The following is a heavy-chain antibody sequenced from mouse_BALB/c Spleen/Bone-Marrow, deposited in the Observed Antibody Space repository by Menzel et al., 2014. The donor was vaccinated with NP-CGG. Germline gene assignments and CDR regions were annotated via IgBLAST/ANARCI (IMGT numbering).Heavy chain of an antibody. CDR2: INSGGTYI. D-gene: IGHD2-4*01. J-gene: IGHJ1*01. V-gene: IGHV5-9-3*01. CDR1: GFTFSTYA. Sequence: EVQVVESGGGLVKPGGSLKLSCAASGFTFSTYAMSWVRQTPEKRLEWVATINSGGTYIYYADSVKGRFTISRDNAKNTLYLQMSRLRSEDTAMFYCARPRMITTYFDVWGAGTTVTVSS. CDR3: ARPRMITTYFDV.